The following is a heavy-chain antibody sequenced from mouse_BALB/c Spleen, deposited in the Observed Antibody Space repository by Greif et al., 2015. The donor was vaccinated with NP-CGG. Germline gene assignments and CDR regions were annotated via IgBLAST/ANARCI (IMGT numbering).Heavy chain of an antibody. Sequence: EVQRVESGGGLVQPGGSRKLSCAASGFTFSSFGMHWVRQAPEKGLEWVAYISSGSSTIYYADTVKGRFTISRGNPKNTLFLQMTSLRSEDTAMYYCARLFDYWGQGTTLTVSS. CDR3: ARLFDY. CDR2: ISSGSSTI. CDR1: GFTFSSFG. J-gene: IGHJ2*01. V-gene: IGHV5-17*02.